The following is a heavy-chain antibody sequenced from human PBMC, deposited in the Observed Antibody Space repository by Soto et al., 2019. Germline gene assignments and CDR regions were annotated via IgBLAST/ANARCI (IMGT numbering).Heavy chain of an antibody. V-gene: IGHV1-69*01. Sequence: QVQLVQSGAEVKKPGSSVKVSCKASGGTFSSYAISWVRQAPGRGLEWMGGIIPIYDTTNYAEKSQGRVTITADESTSTAYMELSSLRSEDTAVYYCARSQGSSTSLEIYYYYYYGMDVWGQGTTVTVSS. J-gene: IGHJ6*02. CDR1: GGTFSSYA. CDR2: IIPIYDTT. D-gene: IGHD2-2*01. CDR3: ARSQGSSTSLEIYYYYYYGMDV.